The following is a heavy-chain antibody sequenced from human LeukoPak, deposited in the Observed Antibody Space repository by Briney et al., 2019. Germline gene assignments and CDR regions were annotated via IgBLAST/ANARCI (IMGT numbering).Heavy chain of an antibody. V-gene: IGHV1-24*01. CDR3: ARDGNSYSPPAK. CDR1: GYTLTELS. Sequence: ASVKVSCKVSGYTLTELSMHWVRQAPGKGLEWMGGFVPEDGETIYAQKFQGRVTMTEDTSTDTAYMELSSLRSEDTAVYYCARDGNSYSPPAKWGQGTLVTVSS. CDR2: FVPEDGET. D-gene: IGHD5-18*01. J-gene: IGHJ4*02.